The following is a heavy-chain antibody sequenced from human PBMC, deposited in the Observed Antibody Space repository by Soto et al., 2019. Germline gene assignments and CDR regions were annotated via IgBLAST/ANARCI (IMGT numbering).Heavy chain of an antibody. CDR3: ARVPPATVVTYNWFDP. CDR1: GGTFSSYA. V-gene: IGHV1-69*06. J-gene: IGHJ5*02. Sequence: SVKVSCKASGGTFSSYAISWVRQAPGQGLEWMGGIIPIFGTANYAQKFQGRVTITADKSTSTAYMELSSLRAEDTAVYYCARVPPATVVTYNWFDPWGQGTLVTVSS. D-gene: IGHD4-17*01. CDR2: IIPIFGTA.